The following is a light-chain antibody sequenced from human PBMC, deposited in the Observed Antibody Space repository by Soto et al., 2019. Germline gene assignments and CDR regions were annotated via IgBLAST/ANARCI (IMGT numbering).Light chain of an antibody. CDR2: DAS. Sequence: EIVMTQSPATLSVSLGERATLSCRASQTISSRYLAWYQQIPGQAPRLLIYDASTRAAGIPARFSGSGSGTEFTLTISSLQSEDVAVYYCQQYSKWPLTFGGGTKVEIQ. J-gene: IGKJ4*01. V-gene: IGKV3-15*01. CDR1: QTISSRY. CDR3: QQYSKWPLT.